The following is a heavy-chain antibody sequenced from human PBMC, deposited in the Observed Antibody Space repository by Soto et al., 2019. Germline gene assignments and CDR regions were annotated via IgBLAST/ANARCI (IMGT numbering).Heavy chain of an antibody. V-gene: IGHV4-4*02. Sequence: QVQLQESGPGLVTPSGTLSVTCAVSSGSISSSYWWSWVRQPPGERLEWIGEIHHSGDTNYNPSLESRVTISVYKSKNQFSLRLSSVTAADTAVYYCARIDYGSGSDYNFDYWGQGTLVTVSS. CDR2: IHHSGDT. D-gene: IGHD3-10*01. CDR3: ARIDYGSGSDYNFDY. CDR1: SGSISSSYW. J-gene: IGHJ4*02.